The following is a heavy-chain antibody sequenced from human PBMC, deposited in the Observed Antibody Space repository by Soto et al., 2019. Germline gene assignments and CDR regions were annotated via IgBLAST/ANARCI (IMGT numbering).Heavy chain of an antibody. D-gene: IGHD3-3*01. CDR1: GFTFSSYA. V-gene: IGHV3-23*01. CDR2: ISGSGGST. CDR3: AKTNYDFWSGYPNDAFDI. Sequence: GGSLRLSCAASGFTFSSYAMSWVRQAPGKGLEWVSAISGSGGSTCYADSVKGRFTISRDNSKNTLYLQMNSLRAEDTAVYYCAKTNYDFWSGYPNDAFDIWGQGTMVTVSS. J-gene: IGHJ3*02.